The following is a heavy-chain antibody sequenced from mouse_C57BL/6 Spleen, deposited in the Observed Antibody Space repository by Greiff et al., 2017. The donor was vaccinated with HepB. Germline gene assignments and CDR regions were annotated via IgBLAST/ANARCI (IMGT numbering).Heavy chain of an antibody. D-gene: IGHD4-1*02. J-gene: IGHJ3*01. CDR2: IDPSDSYT. CDR1: GYTFTSYW. CDR3: ARGTTGTRGFAY. V-gene: IGHV1-69*01. Sequence: QVQLQQPGAELVMPGASVKLSCKASGYTFTSYWMHWVKQRPGQGLEWIGEIDPSDSYTNYNQKFKGKSTLTVDKSSSTAYMQLSSLTSEDSAVYYCARGTTGTRGFAYWGQGTLVTVSA.